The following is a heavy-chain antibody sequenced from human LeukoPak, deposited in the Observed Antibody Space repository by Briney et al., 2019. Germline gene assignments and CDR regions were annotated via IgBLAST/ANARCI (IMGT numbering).Heavy chain of an antibody. V-gene: IGHV3-30*04. CDR2: ISYDGSNK. J-gene: IGHJ4*02. Sequence: GGSLRLSCAASGFTFSSYAMNWVRQAPGKGLEWVAIISYDGSNKYYADSVRGRFTISRDNSKNTLYLQMNTLRTDDTAVYYCVTSKGAGYFDYWGQGTLVTVSS. D-gene: IGHD6-19*01. CDR3: VTSKGAGYFDY. CDR1: GFTFSSYA.